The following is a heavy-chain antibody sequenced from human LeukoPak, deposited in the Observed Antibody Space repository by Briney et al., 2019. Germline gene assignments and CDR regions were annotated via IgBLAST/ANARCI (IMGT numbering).Heavy chain of an antibody. J-gene: IGHJ4*02. D-gene: IGHD3-10*01. V-gene: IGHV3-23*01. CDR2: ISGSGGST. CDR3: AKDRGSGSFPVRFDY. CDR1: GFTFSSYA. Sequence: GGSLRLSCTASGFTFSSYAMSWVRQAPGKGLEWVSAISGSGGSTYYADSVKGRFTISRDNSKNTLYLQMNSLRAEDTAVYYCAKDRGSGSFPVRFDYWGQGTLVTVSS.